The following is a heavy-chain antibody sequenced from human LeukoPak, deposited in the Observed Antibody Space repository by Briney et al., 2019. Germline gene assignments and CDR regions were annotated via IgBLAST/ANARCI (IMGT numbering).Heavy chain of an antibody. CDR2: ISSSSSYI. Sequence: GGSLRLSCAASGFTFSSYSMNWVRQAPGKGLEWVSSISSSSSYIYYADSVKGRFTFSRDNAKNSLYLQMNSLRAEDTAVYYCARESYSNYGTFDYWGQGTLVTVSS. J-gene: IGHJ4*02. CDR1: GFTFSSYS. CDR3: ARESYSNYGTFDY. D-gene: IGHD4-11*01. V-gene: IGHV3-21*01.